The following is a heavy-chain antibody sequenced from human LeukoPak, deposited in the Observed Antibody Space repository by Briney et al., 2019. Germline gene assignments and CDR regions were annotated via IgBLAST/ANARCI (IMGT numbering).Heavy chain of an antibody. CDR2: IKQDGSEK. D-gene: IGHD3-22*01. CDR3: ARDEHQYYSESSGRFDY. CDR1: GFTFSFYW. Sequence: GGSLRLSCVASGFTFSFYWMGWVRQAPGKGREWVANIKQDGSEKYYVDSVKGRFTISRDNAKNSLYLQMNSLRAEDTAVYYCARDEHQYYSESSGRFDYWGQGTLVTVSS. V-gene: IGHV3-7*04. J-gene: IGHJ4*02.